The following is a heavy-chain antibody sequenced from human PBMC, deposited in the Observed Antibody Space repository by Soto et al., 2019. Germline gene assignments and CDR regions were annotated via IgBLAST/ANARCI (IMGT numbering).Heavy chain of an antibody. CDR3: AHKMVYARGVDY. CDR2: IYWDDDK. Sequence: QITLKESGPTLVKPTQTLTLTCTFSGYSLSTSGVGVGWIRQPPGKALEWLALIYWDDDKRYSPSLKSRLTITKDTSKNQVVHTMTNMDRVDTATYYCAHKMVYARGVDYWGQGTLVTVSS. D-gene: IGHD2-8*01. J-gene: IGHJ4*02. CDR1: GYSLSTSGVG. V-gene: IGHV2-5*02.